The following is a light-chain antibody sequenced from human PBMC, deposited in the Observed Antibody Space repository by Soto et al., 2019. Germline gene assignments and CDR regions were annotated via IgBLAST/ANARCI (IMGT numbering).Light chain of an antibody. V-gene: IGLV2-8*01. CDR2: EVN. J-gene: IGLJ1*01. CDR3: SSYTDANDLLYV. Sequence: QSVLTQPPSASGSPGQSVTISCIGTSSDIGAYDYVSWYQQHPGKAPRLLIYEVNERPSGVPDRFSGSKSANTASLTVSGLQPEDEADYYCSSYTDANDLLYVFGTGTKVTVL. CDR1: SSDIGAYDY.